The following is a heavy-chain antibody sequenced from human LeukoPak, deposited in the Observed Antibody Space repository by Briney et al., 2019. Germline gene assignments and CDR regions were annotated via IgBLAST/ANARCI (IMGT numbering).Heavy chain of an antibody. CDR2: IDPGDSDT. D-gene: IGHD2-21*02. Sequence: GESLKISCKGSGYSFTNHWIGWVRQMPGKGLEWMGIIDPGDSDTRNSPSFRGQVTMSADKSINTAFLQWSSLKASDTAMYYCARLVVTGLYFSDYWGQGTLVAVSS. CDR1: GYSFTNHW. V-gene: IGHV5-51*01. CDR3: ARLVVTGLYFSDY. J-gene: IGHJ4*02.